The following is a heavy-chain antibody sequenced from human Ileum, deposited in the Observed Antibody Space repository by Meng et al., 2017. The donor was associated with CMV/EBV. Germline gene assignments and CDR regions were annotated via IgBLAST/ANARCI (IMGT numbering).Heavy chain of an antibody. CDR2: INHSGST. CDR1: GGSFSGYY. Sequence: SETLSLTCAVYGGSFSGYYWSWIRQPPGKGLEWIGEINHSGSTNYNPSLKSRVTISVDTSKSQFSLKLSSVTAADTAVYYCARGLPRYSSSWYRGWWFDPWGQGTLVTVSS. V-gene: IGHV4-34*01. J-gene: IGHJ5*02. D-gene: IGHD6-13*01. CDR3: ARGLPRYSSSWYRGWWFDP.